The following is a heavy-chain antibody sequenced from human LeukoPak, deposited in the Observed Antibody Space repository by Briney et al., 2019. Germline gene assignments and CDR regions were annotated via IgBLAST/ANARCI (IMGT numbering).Heavy chain of an antibody. J-gene: IGHJ3*02. Sequence: GGSLRLSCAASGFTVSSNYMSWVRQAPGKGLEWVSVIYSCGSTYYADSVKGRFTISRDNSKNTLYLQMNSLRAEDTAVYYCARERSRAFDIWGQGTMVTVSS. D-gene: IGHD4-17*01. CDR2: IYSCGST. CDR1: GFTVSSNY. V-gene: IGHV3-53*01. CDR3: ARERSRAFDI.